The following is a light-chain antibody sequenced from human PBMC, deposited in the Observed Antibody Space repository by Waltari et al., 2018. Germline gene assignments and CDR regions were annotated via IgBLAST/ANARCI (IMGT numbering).Light chain of an antibody. CDR2: WAS. CDR3: QQYYTAPYT. V-gene: IGKV4-1*01. Sequence: DIVMTQSPDSLPVSLGERATITCKSSQSVFYNSNNKHYLAWYQQQVGQPPKLLIYWASSRRSGVLDRFSGSVSGTDFTLTISSLQTEDVAVYYCQQYYTAPYTFGQGTKLEIK. CDR1: QSVFYNSNNKHY. J-gene: IGKJ2*01.